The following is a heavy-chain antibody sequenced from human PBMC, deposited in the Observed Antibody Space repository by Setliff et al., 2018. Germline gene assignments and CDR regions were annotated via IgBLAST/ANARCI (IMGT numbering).Heavy chain of an antibody. CDR2: LNPNSGGT. D-gene: IGHD3-9*01. V-gene: IGHV1-2*04. CDR3: ARGKYDISTGEYYFDF. CDR1: GYTFTGYY. Sequence: ASVKVSCKASGYTFTGYYIHWVRQAPGQGLEWMGCLNPNSGGTNSTRKFEGCVTMTRDTSISAAYMELSSLKSNDTAVYYCARGKYDISTGEYYFDFWGQGTLVTVSS. J-gene: IGHJ4*02.